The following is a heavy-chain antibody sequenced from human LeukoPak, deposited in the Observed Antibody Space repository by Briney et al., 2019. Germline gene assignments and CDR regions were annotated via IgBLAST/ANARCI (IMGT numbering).Heavy chain of an antibody. CDR3: AKGHSSGYYFDAFDI. CDR2: ISGSGGST. V-gene: IGHV3-23*01. D-gene: IGHD3-22*01. J-gene: IGHJ3*02. Sequence: GGSLRLSCAASGFTFSIYAMSWVRRAPGKGLEWASAISGSGGSTYYADSVKARFTISRDNSKNTLYLQMNSLRAEDTAVYYCAKGHSSGYYFDAFDIWGQGTMVTVSS. CDR1: GFTFSIYA.